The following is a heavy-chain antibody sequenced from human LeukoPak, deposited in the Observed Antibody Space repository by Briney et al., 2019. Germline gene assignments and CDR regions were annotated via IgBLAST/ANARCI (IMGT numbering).Heavy chain of an antibody. V-gene: IGHV3-20*01. D-gene: IGHD3-10*01. CDR2: INWNGGST. CDR1: GFTFDDYG. J-gene: IGHJ4*02. CDR3: ARGNLYGSGSYDY. Sequence: PGGSLRLSCAASGFTFDDYGMSWVRQAPGKGLEWGSGINWNGGSTSYADSVKGRFTISRDNAKNSLYLQMNSLRAEDTALYHCARGNLYGSGSYDYWGQGTLVTVSS.